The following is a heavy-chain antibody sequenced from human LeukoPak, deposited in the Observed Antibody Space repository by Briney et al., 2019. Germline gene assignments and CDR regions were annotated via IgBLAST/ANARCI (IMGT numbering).Heavy chain of an antibody. V-gene: IGHV1-2*02. D-gene: IGHD3-10*01. Sequence: ASVKVSCKASGYTFTGYYVHWVRQAPGHGLEWMGWINPKSGGTAYEPKFQGRVTVTRDTSISTAYMELRSLRSDDTAVYYCASGFYYGSGNYFEYWGQGTLVTVSS. CDR3: ASGFYYGSGNYFEY. CDR2: INPKSGGT. CDR1: GYTFTGYY. J-gene: IGHJ4*02.